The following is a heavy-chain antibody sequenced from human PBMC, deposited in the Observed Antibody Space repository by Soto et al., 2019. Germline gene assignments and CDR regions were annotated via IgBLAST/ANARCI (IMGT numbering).Heavy chain of an antibody. Sequence: ASVKVSCKASGYSFTDCHIHWVRRAPGQGLECLGRINPKSGGTSTAQKFQGWVTMTTDTSISTASMELTRLTSDDTAIYYCARGDSTDCSNGVCSFFYNHDMDVWGQGTTVTVSS. CDR1: GYSFTDCH. CDR3: ARGDSTDCSNGVCSFFYNHDMDV. V-gene: IGHV1-2*04. CDR2: INPKSGGT. J-gene: IGHJ6*02. D-gene: IGHD2-8*01.